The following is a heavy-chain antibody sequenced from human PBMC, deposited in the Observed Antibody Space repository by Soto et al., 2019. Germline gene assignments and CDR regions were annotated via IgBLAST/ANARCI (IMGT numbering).Heavy chain of an antibody. D-gene: IGHD3-22*01. V-gene: IGHV3-48*03. CDR1: GFTFSSYE. CDR3: ARDNPLREGSYYDSSGYCDY. J-gene: IGHJ4*02. Sequence: GGSLRLSCAASGFTFSSYEMNWVRQAPGKGLEWVSYISSSGSTIYYADSVKGRFTISRDNAKNSLYLQMNSLRAEDTAVYYCARDNPLREGSYYDSSGYCDYWGQGTLVTVSS. CDR2: ISSSGSTI.